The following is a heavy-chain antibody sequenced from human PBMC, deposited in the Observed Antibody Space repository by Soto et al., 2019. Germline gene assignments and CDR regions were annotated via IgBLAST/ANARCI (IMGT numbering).Heavy chain of an antibody. CDR3: ARDLAPDYCGSY. V-gene: IGHV3-21*01. CDR1: GFTFSSYS. Sequence: GGSLRLSCAASGFTFSSYSMNWVRQAPGKGLEWVSSISSSSSYIYYADSVKGRFTISRDNAKNSLYLQMNSLRAEDTAVYYCARDLAPDYCGSYWGQGTLVTVSS. CDR2: ISSSSSYI. D-gene: IGHD3-10*01. J-gene: IGHJ4*02.